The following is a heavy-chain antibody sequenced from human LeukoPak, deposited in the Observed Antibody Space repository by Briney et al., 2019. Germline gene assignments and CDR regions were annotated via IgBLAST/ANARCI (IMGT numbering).Heavy chain of an antibody. CDR3: ASGYCSSTSCYSYYYYMDV. D-gene: IGHD2-2*02. V-gene: IGHV3-30-3*01. Sequence: GGSLRLSCAASGFTFSSYAMHWVRQAPGKGLEWVAVISYDGSNKYYADSVKGRFTISRDNSKNTLYLQMNSLRAEDTAVYYCASGYCSSTSCYSYYYYMDVWGKGTTVTVSS. CDR1: GFTFSSYA. J-gene: IGHJ6*03. CDR2: ISYDGSNK.